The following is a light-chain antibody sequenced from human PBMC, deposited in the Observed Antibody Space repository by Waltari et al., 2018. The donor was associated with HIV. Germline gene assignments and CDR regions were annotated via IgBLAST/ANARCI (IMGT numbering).Light chain of an antibody. CDR2: RNN. CDR3: AAWDDSLSGWV. CDR1: SSNIGSNY. J-gene: IGLJ3*02. Sequence: QSVLTQPPSASGTPGQRVTIPCSGSSSNIGSNYIYWYQQLPGTAPKLLIYRNNRRPSGVPDRCSGSKSGTSASLAISGLRSEDEADYSCAAWDDSLSGWVFGGGTKLTVL. V-gene: IGLV1-47*01.